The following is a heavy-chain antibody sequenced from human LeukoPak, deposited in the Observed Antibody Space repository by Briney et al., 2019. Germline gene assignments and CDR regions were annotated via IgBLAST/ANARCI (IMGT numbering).Heavy chain of an antibody. D-gene: IGHD6-19*01. CDR2: IYSGGST. CDR1: GFTVSSNY. J-gene: IGHJ4*02. Sequence: GGSLRLSCAASGFTVSSNYMSWVRQAPGKGLEWVSVIYSGGSTYYADSVKGRFTISRDNSKSTLYLQMNSLRAEDTAVYYCAREIAVAGTINWGQGTLVTVSS. V-gene: IGHV3-53*01. CDR3: AREIAVAGTIN.